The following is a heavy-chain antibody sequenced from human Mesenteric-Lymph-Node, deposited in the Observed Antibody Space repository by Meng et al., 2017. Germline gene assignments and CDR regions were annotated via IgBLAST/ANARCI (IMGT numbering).Heavy chain of an antibody. J-gene: IGHJ4*02. CDR3: ASSDYYRSDY. CDR1: GGAISRSDW. CDR2: TCHSGST. V-gene: IGHV4-4*03. Sequence: GQLQQWGAGLLKPPETRSLHSVVSGGAISRSDWWGWVRQPPGKGLEWIGETCHSGSTNYSPSLKSRVTISLDKSKNQLSLKLNSVTAADTAVYYCASSDYYRSDYWGQGTLVTVSS. D-gene: IGHD3-22*01.